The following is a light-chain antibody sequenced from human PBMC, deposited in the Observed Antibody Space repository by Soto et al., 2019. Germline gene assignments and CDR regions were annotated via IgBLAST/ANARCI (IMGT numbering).Light chain of an antibody. CDR1: SGSIASNF. J-gene: IGLJ3*02. CDR3: QSYDVSNWV. V-gene: IGLV6-57*03. CDR2: ELN. Sequence: NFMLTQPHSVSESPGKTVTMSCSRSSGSIASNFVQRFHQRPGSAPTTVIYELNRRPSGVPDRFSGSIDSSSNSASLTFSGLKTEDEADYQCQSYDVSNWVFGGGTQMTVL.